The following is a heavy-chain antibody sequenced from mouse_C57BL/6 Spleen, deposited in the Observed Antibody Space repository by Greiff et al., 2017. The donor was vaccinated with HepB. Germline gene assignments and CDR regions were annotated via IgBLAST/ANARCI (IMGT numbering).Heavy chain of an antibody. J-gene: IGHJ1*03. CDR2: ISSGSSTI. D-gene: IGHD1-1*01. Sequence: EVQLQESGGGLVKPGGSLKLSCAASGFTFSDYGMHWVRQAPEKGLEWVAYISSGSSTIYYADTVKGRFTISRDNAKNTLFLQMTSLRSEDTAMYDCARDYYGSSWYFDVWGTGTTVTVSS. CDR1: GFTFSDYG. CDR3: ARDYYGSSWYFDV. V-gene: IGHV5-17*01.